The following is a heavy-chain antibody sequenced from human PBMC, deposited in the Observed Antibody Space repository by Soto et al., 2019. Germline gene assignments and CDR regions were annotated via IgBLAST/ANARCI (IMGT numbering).Heavy chain of an antibody. D-gene: IGHD6-13*01. J-gene: IGHJ3*02. V-gene: IGHV4-34*01. CDR3: ARKDDSSSWYKAAFDI. CDR1: GGSFSGYY. CDR2: INHSGST. Sequence: PSETLSLTCAVYGGSFSGYYWSWIRQPPGKGLEWIGEINHSGSTNYNPSLKSRVTISVDTSKNQFSLKLSSVTAADTAVYYCARKDDSSSWYKAAFDIWGQGTMVTVSS.